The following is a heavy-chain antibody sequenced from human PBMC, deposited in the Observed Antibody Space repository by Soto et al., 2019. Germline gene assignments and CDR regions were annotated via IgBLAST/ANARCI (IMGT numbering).Heavy chain of an antibody. CDR2: INHSGST. J-gene: IGHJ6*02. D-gene: IGHD5-12*01. CDR1: GGSFSGYY. CDR3: ARGFQRGPYYYYYYGMDV. Sequence: SETLSLTCAVYGGSFSGYYWSWIRQPPGKGLEWIGEINHSGSTNYNPSLKSRVTISVDTSKNQFSPKLSSVTAADTAVYYCARGFQRGPYYYYYYGMDVWGQGTTVTVSS. V-gene: IGHV4-34*01.